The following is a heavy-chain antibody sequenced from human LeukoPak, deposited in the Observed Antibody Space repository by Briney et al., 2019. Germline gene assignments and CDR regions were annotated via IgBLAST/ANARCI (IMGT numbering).Heavy chain of an antibody. CDR2: IYYSGST. J-gene: IGHJ4*02. D-gene: IGHD4-11*01. CDR3: ARGRFAYSNYVDY. Sequence: SETLSLTCTVSGGSISSSSYYWGWIRQPPGKGLEWIGSIYYSGSTYYNPSLKSRVTISVDTSKNQFSLKLSSVTAADTAVCYCARGRFAYSNYVDYWGQGTLVTVSS. CDR1: GGSISSSSYY. V-gene: IGHV4-39*01.